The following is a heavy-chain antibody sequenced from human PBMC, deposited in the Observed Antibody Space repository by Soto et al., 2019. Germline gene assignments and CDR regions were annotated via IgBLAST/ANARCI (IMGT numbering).Heavy chain of an antibody. CDR2: ISGSGGST. Sequence: EVQLLESGGGLVQPGGSLRLSCAASGFTFSSYAMSWVRQAPGKGLEWVSAISGSGGSTYYADSVKGRFTISRDNSKNTLYLQMNSLRAEDTAVYYCAKDPFITMIVVVPQMNAFDIWGQGTMVTVSS. CDR1: GFTFSSYA. V-gene: IGHV3-23*01. CDR3: AKDPFITMIVVVPQMNAFDI. D-gene: IGHD3-22*01. J-gene: IGHJ3*02.